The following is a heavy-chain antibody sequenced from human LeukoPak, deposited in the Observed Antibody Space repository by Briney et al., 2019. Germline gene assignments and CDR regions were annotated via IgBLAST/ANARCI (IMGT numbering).Heavy chain of an antibody. Sequence: SETLSLTCTVSGGSISSGSYYWSWIRQPAGKGLEWIGRISTSGSTNYNPSLKSRVTISIDTSKNQFSLKLSSVTAADTAVYYCAREVLELRYFDWLRGCDAFDIWGQGTMVTVSS. V-gene: IGHV4-61*02. D-gene: IGHD3-9*01. CDR1: GGSISSGSYY. CDR2: ISTSGST. CDR3: AREVLELRYFDWLRGCDAFDI. J-gene: IGHJ3*02.